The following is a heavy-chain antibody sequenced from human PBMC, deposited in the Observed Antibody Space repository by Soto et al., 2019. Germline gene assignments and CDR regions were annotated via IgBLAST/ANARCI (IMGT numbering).Heavy chain of an antibody. CDR3: AKARGSSTPAPGSY. Sequence: GGSLRLSCAASGFTFSTYAMSWIRPAPGKGMHWVSTIGGSGANTYYADSVKGRFTISTDNSKNTLYLQMNSLRAEDTAVYYCAKARGSSTPAPGSYWGQGTLVTVSS. CDR2: IGGSGANT. CDR1: GFTFSTYA. J-gene: IGHJ4*02. V-gene: IGHV3-23*01. D-gene: IGHD2-2*01.